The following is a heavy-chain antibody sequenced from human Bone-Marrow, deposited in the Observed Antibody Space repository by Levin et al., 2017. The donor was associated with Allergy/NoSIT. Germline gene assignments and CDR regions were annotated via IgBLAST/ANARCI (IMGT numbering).Heavy chain of an antibody. V-gene: IGHV3-7*01. CDR3: ARTRGSAYAIDTVVTPLGH. J-gene: IGHJ1*01. D-gene: IGHD4-23*01. CDR1: GFTFSFFW. CDR2: IKKDGSEK. Sequence: PGGSLRLSCSGSGFTFSFFWMTWVRQTPGKGLEWVANIKKDGSEKQYADSVKGRFIISRDNPKNSVFLQMNSLRVEDTGLYLCARTRGSAYAIDTVVTPLGHWGQGTVVTVSS.